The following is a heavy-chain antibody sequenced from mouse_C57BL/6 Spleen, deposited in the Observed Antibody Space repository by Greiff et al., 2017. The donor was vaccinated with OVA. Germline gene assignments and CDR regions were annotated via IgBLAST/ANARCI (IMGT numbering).Heavy chain of an antibody. D-gene: IGHD2-5*01. V-gene: IGHV1-50*01. Sequence: VQLQQSGAELVKPGASVKLSCKASGYTFTSYWMQWVKQRPGQGLEWIGEIDPSDSYTNYNQKFKGKATLTVDTSSSTAYMQLSSLTSEDSAVYYCARTLLYYSNYTWFAYWGQGTLVTVSA. CDR2: IDPSDSYT. CDR3: ARTLLYYSNYTWFAY. CDR1: GYTFTSYW. J-gene: IGHJ3*01.